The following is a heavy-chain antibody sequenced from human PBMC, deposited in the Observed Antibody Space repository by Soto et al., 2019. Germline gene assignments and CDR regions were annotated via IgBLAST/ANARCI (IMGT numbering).Heavy chain of an antibody. CDR2: INPNSGGT. CDR3: ARSINMVRGVAKHYYYYYYGLDV. J-gene: IGHJ6*02. D-gene: IGHD3-10*01. CDR1: GYTFTGYY. Sequence: ASVKVSCKASGYTFTGYYMHWVRQAPGQGLEWMGWINPNSGGTNYAQKFQGWVTMTRDTSISTAYMELSRLRSDDTAVYYCARSINMVRGVAKHYYYYYYGLDVWGQGTTVTVSS. V-gene: IGHV1-2*04.